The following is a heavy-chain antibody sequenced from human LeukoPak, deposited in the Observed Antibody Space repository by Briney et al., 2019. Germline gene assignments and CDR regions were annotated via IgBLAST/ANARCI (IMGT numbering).Heavy chain of an antibody. V-gene: IGHV3-23*01. CDR1: GFTFSSYA. D-gene: IGHD3-22*01. Sequence: PGGSLRLSCAASGFTFSSYAMSWVRQAPGKGLEWVSAISGSGGSTYYADSVKGRFTISRDNSKNTLYLQMNSLRAEDTAVYYCAKDLWYDSSGYYYLDYWGQGTLVTVSS. CDR2: ISGSGGST. J-gene: IGHJ4*02. CDR3: AKDLWYDSSGYYYLDY.